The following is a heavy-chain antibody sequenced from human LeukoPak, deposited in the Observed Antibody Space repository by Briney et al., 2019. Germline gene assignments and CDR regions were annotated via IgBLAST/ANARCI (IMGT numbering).Heavy chain of an antibody. V-gene: IGHV4-59*01. D-gene: IGHD5-12*01. CDR1: GGSISSYY. Sequence: SETLSLTCTVSGGSISSYYWSWIRQPPGKGLEWIGYIYYSGSTNYNPSLKSRVTISVDKSKNQFSLRLSSVTAADTAVYYCARMTYDPHGVDVWGKGTTVTVSS. J-gene: IGHJ6*04. CDR3: ARMTYDPHGVDV. CDR2: IYYSGST.